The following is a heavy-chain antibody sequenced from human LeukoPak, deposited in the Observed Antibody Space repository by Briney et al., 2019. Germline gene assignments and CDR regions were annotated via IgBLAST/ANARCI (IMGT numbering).Heavy chain of an antibody. CDR2: ISTSGGAT. CDR3: ARRFCAGEPCGDDY. D-gene: IGHD2-8*02. CDR1: GFSFSSYV. J-gene: IGHJ4*02. Sequence: GGSLRLSCAASGFSFSSYVMSWVRQAPGKGLEWVSGISTSGGATYYADSVKGRITISRDNSKTTLYLQMNTLRAEDTAVYFCARRFCAGEPCGDDYWGQGTLVTASS. V-gene: IGHV3-23*01.